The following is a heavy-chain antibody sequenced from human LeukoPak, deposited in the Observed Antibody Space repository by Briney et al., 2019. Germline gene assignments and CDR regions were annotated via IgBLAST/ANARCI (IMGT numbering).Heavy chain of an antibody. Sequence: SQTLSLTCTVSGGSISSGDYYWSWIRQPPGKGLEWIGYIYYSGSTNYNPSLKSRVTISVDTSKNQFSLKLSSVTAADTAVYYCARHSYYYDSSGYYQYFQHWGQGTLVTVSS. V-gene: IGHV4-30-4*08. CDR3: ARHSYYYDSSGYYQYFQH. CDR2: IYYSGST. D-gene: IGHD3-22*01. CDR1: GGSISSGDYY. J-gene: IGHJ1*01.